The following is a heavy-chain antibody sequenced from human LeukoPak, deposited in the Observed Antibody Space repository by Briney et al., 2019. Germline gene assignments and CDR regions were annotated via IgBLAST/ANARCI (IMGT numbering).Heavy chain of an antibody. V-gene: IGHV3-7*01. Sequence: PGGSLRLSCAASGFIFNNYWMNWVRQAPGKGLEWVANINQDGSEKHYVDSVQGRFTISRDNAKNSLYLQMNSLRAEDTAVYYCAKSGGYNYWRDWYFDLWGRGTLVTVSS. CDR1: GFIFNNYW. D-gene: IGHD5-24*01. J-gene: IGHJ2*01. CDR3: AKSGGYNYWRDWYFDL. CDR2: INQDGSEK.